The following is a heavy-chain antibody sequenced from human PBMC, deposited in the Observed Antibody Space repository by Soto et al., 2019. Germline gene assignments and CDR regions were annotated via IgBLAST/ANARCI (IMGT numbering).Heavy chain of an antibody. V-gene: IGHV3-23*01. D-gene: IGHD2-2*01. CDR2: ISARGGST. CDR3: ARDPPNDKTQLDYGMDV. J-gene: IGHJ6*02. Sequence: EVQLLESGGGLGQGGGSLRLSCAASGFTFSSYTMNWVRQAPGKGVEGVSLISARGGSTYYADSVKGRFTISRDNSKNTLYLQMNSLRAEDTGVYYCARDPPNDKTQLDYGMDVWGQGTAVTVSS. CDR1: GFTFSSYT.